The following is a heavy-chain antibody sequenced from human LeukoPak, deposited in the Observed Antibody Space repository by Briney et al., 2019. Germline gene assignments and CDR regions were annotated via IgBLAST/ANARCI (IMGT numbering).Heavy chain of an antibody. D-gene: IGHD3-9*01. CDR2: IYYSGST. J-gene: IGHJ4*02. CDR1: GGSISGSSYY. Sequence: SETLSLTCTVSGGSISGSSYYWGWIRQPPGKGLEWIGSIYYSGSTYYNPSLKSRVTISVDTSKNQFSLKLSSVTAADTAVYYCARGASVLRYFDWLSRHFDYWGQGTLVTVSS. CDR3: ARGASVLRYFDWLSRHFDY. V-gene: IGHV4-39*02.